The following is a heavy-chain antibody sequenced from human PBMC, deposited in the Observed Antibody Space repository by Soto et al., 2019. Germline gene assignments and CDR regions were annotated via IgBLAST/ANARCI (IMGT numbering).Heavy chain of an antibody. D-gene: IGHD3-22*01. CDR2: ISAYNGNT. V-gene: IGHV1-18*01. J-gene: IGHJ4*02. Sequence: GASVKVSCKASGYTFTSYGISWVRQAPGQGLERMGWISAYNGNTNYAQKLQGRVTMTTDTSTSTAYMELRSLRSDDTAVYYCARVGGDIVARLYYCDSSGYPLDYWGQGTLVTVSS. CDR3: ARVGGDIVARLYYCDSSGYPLDY. CDR1: GYTFTSYG.